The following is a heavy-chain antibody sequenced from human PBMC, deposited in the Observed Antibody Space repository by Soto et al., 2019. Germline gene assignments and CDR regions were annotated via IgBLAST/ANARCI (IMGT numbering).Heavy chain of an antibody. J-gene: IGHJ5*02. V-gene: IGHV4-34*01. D-gene: IGHD6-13*01. CDR2: INHSGCT. CDR3: ARAGYSSSWYRWFDP. Sequence: SETLSLTCAVYGGSFSGYYWSWIRQPPGKGLEWIGEINHSGCTNYNPSLKSRVTISVDTSKNQFSLKLSSVTAADTAVYYCARAGYSSSWYRWFDPWGQGTLVTVSS. CDR1: GGSFSGYY.